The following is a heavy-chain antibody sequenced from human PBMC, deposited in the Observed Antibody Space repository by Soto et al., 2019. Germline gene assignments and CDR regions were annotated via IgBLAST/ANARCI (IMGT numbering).Heavy chain of an antibody. CDR2: IYHSGST. J-gene: IGHJ6*03. D-gene: IGHD2-15*01. Sequence: WVRQPPGKGLEWIGEIYHSGSTNYNPSLKSRVTISVDKSKNQFSLKLSSVTAADTAVYYCASSGGYCSGGSCYSPGYYYYMDVWGKGTTVTVSS. V-gene: IGHV4-4*02. CDR3: ASSGGYCSGGSCYSPGYYYYMDV.